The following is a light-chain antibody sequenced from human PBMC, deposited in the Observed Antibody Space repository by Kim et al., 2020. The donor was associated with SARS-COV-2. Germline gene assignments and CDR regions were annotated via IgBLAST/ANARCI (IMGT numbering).Light chain of an antibody. CDR2: RNN. Sequence: QTATLTFTGNSDNVGNHGAAWLQQHQGHPPKLLSYRNNNRPSGISERLSASRSGNTASLTITGLQPEDEADYYCSAWDSSLSAVVFGGGTQLTVL. J-gene: IGLJ2*01. V-gene: IGLV10-54*01. CDR1: SDNVGNHG. CDR3: SAWDSSLSAVV.